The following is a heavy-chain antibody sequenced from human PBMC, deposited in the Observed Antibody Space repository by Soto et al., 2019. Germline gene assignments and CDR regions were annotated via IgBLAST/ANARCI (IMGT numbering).Heavy chain of an antibody. D-gene: IGHD3-22*01. CDR3: ARDRGYYYDSSGSSGY. V-gene: IGHV1-18*04. CDR2: ISAYNGNT. J-gene: IGHJ4*02. Sequence: GASVKVSCKASGYTFTSYGISWVRQAPGQGLEWMGWISAYNGNTNYAQKLQDRVTMTTDTSTSTAYMELRSLRSDDTAVYYCARDRGYYYDSSGSSGYWGQGTLVTVSS. CDR1: GYTFTSYG.